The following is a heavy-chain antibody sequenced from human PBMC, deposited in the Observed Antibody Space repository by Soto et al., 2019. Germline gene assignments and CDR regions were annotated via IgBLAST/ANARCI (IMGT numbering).Heavy chain of an antibody. Sequence: QVQLVQSGAEVKKPGSSVKVSCKASGGTFSSYTNSWVRQAPGQGLEWMGKIIPILGIANYAQKFQGRVTITAYKSTSTAYMELSSLRSEDTAVYYCASILAYSYGLGNHYYNYMDVWRKVTTVTVSS. J-gene: IGHJ6*03. D-gene: IGHD5-18*01. V-gene: IGHV1-69*02. CDR2: IIPILGIA. CDR1: GGTFSSYT. CDR3: ASILAYSYGLGNHYYNYMDV.